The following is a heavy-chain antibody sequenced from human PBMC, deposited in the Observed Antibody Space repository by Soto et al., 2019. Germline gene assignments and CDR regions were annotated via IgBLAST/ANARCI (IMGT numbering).Heavy chain of an antibody. CDR1: GFTFDDYA. D-gene: IGHD5-12*01. CDR2: ISWNSGSI. J-gene: IGHJ4*02. Sequence: GGSLRLSCAASGFTFDDYAMHWVRQAPGKGLEWVSGISWNSGSIGYADSVKGRFTISRDNAKNSLYLQMNSLRAEDTALYYCAKDTYSGYDYHFDYWGQGTLVTVSS. CDR3: AKDTYSGYDYHFDY. V-gene: IGHV3-9*01.